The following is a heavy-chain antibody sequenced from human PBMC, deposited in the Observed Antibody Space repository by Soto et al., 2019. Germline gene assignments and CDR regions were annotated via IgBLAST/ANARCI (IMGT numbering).Heavy chain of an antibody. V-gene: IGHV3-21*01. CDR3: ARDGYDYVWGSYRTLSFFDY. J-gene: IGHJ4*02. Sequence: EVQLVESGGGLVKPGGSLRLSCAASGFTFSSYSMNWVRQAPGKGLEWVSSISSSSSYIYYADSVKGRFTISRDNAKNSLYLQMNSLRAEETAVYYCARDGYDYVWGSYRTLSFFDYWGQGTLVTVSS. CDR2: ISSSSSYI. CDR1: GFTFSSYS. D-gene: IGHD3-16*02.